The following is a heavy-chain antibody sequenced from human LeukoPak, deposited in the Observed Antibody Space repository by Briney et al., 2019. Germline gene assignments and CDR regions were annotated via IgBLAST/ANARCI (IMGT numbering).Heavy chain of an antibody. CDR1: GFTFSSYW. V-gene: IGHV3-7*04. J-gene: IGHJ4*02. Sequence: GGSLRFSCAASGFTFSSYWMSWVRQAPGKGLEWGANIKEDGSVKYYVDSVKGRFTISRDNAKNSLYLQMNSLRADDTAVYYCGREVPGGATILDYWGQGTLVTVSS. CDR2: IKEDGSVK. D-gene: IGHD1-26*01. CDR3: GREVPGGATILDY.